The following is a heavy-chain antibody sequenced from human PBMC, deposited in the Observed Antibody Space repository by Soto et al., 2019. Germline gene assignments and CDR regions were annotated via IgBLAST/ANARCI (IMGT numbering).Heavy chain of an antibody. D-gene: IGHD3-10*01. V-gene: IGHV1-69*06. CDR1: GGTLSDHG. Sequence: QVQLEQSGAEVKKPGSSVKVSCKASGGTLSDHGVAWLRQAPGQGLEWMGGTIPVFNTAKYAQKFQGRVTVTADKFTNIAYMELSSLRSADTALYFWARGVYGSGNYYTGPSAFDIGGQGTMVIVSS. CDR3: ARGVYGSGNYYTGPSAFDI. CDR2: TIPVFNTA. J-gene: IGHJ3*02.